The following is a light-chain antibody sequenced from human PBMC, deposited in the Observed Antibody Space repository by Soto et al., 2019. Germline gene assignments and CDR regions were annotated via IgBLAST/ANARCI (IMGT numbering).Light chain of an antibody. CDR1: QNINRR. Sequence: DIQMTQSPSTLSASVGDRVTITCRASQNINRRLAWYQQKPGKAPNLLIYDASSLESGVPARFSGGGSGTEFTLTISSLKPDDFSTFYCQQYNNYPWTFGQGTKVEIK. J-gene: IGKJ1*01. V-gene: IGKV1-5*01. CDR2: DAS. CDR3: QQYNNYPWT.